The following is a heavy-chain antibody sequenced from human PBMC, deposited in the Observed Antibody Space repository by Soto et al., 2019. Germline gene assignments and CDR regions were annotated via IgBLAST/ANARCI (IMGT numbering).Heavy chain of an antibody. CDR1: GGSFSGYY. D-gene: IGHD6-19*01. CDR3: ARGRYYGRGIAVVGTVLDY. Sequence: SETLSLTCVVYGGSFSGYYWSWIRQPPGKGLEWIGEINHSGSTNYNPSLKSRVTISVDTSKNQFSLKLSSVTAAETAVYYCARGRYYGRGIAVVGTVLDYWGQVTRVTVSS. CDR2: INHSGST. V-gene: IGHV4-34*01. J-gene: IGHJ4*02.